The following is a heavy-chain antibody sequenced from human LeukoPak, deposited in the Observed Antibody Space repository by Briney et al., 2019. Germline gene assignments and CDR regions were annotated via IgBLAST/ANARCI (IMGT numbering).Heavy chain of an antibody. CDR2: ISPSGDIT. Sequence: GGSLRLSCAASGFTFDDYGMSWVRQAPGKGLEWVSGISPSGDITYYADSVMGRFTISRDNSKNTLYLQMNSLRAEDTAVYYCAKDTTSYFDYWGQGTLVTVSS. CDR3: AKDTTSYFDY. CDR1: GFTFDDYG. D-gene: IGHD1-26*01. V-gene: IGHV3-23*01. J-gene: IGHJ4*02.